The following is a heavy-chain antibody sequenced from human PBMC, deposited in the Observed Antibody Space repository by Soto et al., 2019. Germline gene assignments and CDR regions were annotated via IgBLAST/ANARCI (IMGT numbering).Heavy chain of an antibody. J-gene: IGHJ5*02. D-gene: IGHD2-2*01. CDR1: GGSFSGYY. CDR2: INHSGST. V-gene: IGHV4-34*01. Sequence: SETLSLTCAVYGGSFSGYYGSWIRQPPGKGLEWIGEINHSGSTNYNPSLKSRVTISVDTSKNQFSLKLSSVTAADTAVYYCARKKYCSSTSCYSIRLMSHWFDPWGQGTLVTVSS. CDR3: ARKKYCSSTSCYSIRLMSHWFDP.